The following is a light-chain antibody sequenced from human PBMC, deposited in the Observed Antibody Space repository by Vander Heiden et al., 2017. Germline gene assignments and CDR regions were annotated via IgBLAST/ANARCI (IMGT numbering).Light chain of an antibody. V-gene: IGKV3-11*01. CDR1: QSGSSY. CDR2: DAS. J-gene: IGKJ1*01. Sequence: EFVLTQSPATLSLSPGARATPSCLPSQSGSSYLDWYQQKPGQAPRLLIYDASNRATGIPDRFSGSGSGTDFTLNISSLEAEDVAVYYCQQRSNWPWTFGQGTKVEIK. CDR3: QQRSNWPWT.